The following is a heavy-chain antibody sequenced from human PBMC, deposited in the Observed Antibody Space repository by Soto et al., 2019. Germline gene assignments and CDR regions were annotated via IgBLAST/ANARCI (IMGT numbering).Heavy chain of an antibody. J-gene: IGHJ4*02. CDR1: GVTLKNSA. CDR2: IIPVFGPA. Sequence: SVKVSCKASGVTLKNSALSWVRQAPGQGLGWMGGIIPVFGPALYAQKFQGRVTITADESTNTAFLDVSSLRSEDTAVYYCGRGGSWAKVDSWGPGTLVTVSS. V-gene: IGHV1-69*13. CDR3: GRGGSWAKVDS. D-gene: IGHD6-13*01.